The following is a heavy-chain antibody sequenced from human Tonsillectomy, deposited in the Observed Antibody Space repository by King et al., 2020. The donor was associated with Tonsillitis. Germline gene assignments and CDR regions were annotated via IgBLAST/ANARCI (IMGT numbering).Heavy chain of an antibody. CDR2: ISAYNGNT. CDR1: SYTFTNYA. CDR3: ARAQDVLSYYMDV. J-gene: IGHJ6*03. Sequence: QLVQSGAEVKKPGASVKVSCKASSYTFTNYAISWVRQAPGQGLEWMGWISAYNGNTKYAQKLQGRVTMTTDTSTSTAYMELRSRRSDATAVYYGARAQDVLSYYMDVWGKGTTVTVSS. D-gene: IGHD3-10*02. V-gene: IGHV1-18*01.